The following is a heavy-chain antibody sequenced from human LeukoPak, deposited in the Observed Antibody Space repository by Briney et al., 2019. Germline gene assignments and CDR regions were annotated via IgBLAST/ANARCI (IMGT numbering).Heavy chain of an antibody. CDR1: GLTFSSYW. V-gene: IGHV3-7*01. J-gene: IGHJ4*02. D-gene: IGHD6-13*01. CDR3: ASASSHRIAAGGDY. CDR2: IKQDGSEK. Sequence: GGSLRLSCAASGLTFSSYWMTWVRQAPGKGLEWVANIKQDGSEKYYVDSVKGRFTISRDSAKNSLYLQMNSLRAEDTAVYYCASASSHRIAAGGDYWGQGTLVTVSS.